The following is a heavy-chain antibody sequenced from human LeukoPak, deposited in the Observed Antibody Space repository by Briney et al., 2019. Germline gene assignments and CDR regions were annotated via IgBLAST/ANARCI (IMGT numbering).Heavy chain of an antibody. CDR3: AKDGYGGSGYQLVYGMDV. CDR2: ISGSGGST. J-gene: IGHJ6*02. D-gene: IGHD3-10*01. Sequence: PGGSLRLSCAASGFTFSSYARSWVRQAPGKGLEWVSAISGSGGSTYYADSVKGRFTISRDNSRNTLYLQMNSLRAEDTALYYCAKDGYGGSGYQLVYGMDVWGQGTTVTVSS. CDR1: GFTFSSYA. V-gene: IGHV3-23*01.